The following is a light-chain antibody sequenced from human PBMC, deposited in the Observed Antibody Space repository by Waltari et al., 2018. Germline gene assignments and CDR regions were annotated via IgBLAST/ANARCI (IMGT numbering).Light chain of an antibody. J-gene: IGLJ2*01. CDR1: SSDVGYYNF. V-gene: IGLV2-11*01. Sequence: QSALTQPRSVSGSPGQSFTISCTGTSSDVGYYNFFPWYQQHPGKAPKLMIYDVNERPSGVPDRFSGSKSGTTASLTISGLQAEDEADYYCCSYAGSYLRVFGGGTKLTVL. CDR2: DVN. CDR3: CSYAGSYLRV.